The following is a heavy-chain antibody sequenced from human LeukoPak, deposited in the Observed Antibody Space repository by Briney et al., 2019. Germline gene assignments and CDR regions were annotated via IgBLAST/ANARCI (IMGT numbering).Heavy chain of an antibody. V-gene: IGHV3-11*05. Sequence: GGSLRLSCAASGFTFSDYFMSWIRQAPGKGLEWVSYISGSSSYTNYADSVKGRFTISRDNSKNTLYLQMNSLRAEDTAVYYCARDQYFYGSGSYPSDYWGQGTLVTVSS. CDR1: GFTFSDYF. CDR2: ISGSSSYT. CDR3: ARDQYFYGSGSYPSDY. J-gene: IGHJ4*02. D-gene: IGHD3-10*01.